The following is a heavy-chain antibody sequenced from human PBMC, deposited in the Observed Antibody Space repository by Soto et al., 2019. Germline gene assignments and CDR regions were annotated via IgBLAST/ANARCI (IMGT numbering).Heavy chain of an antibody. J-gene: IGHJ5*02. CDR3: ARSGVTGIVIPSHWFDP. Sequence: PSETLSLTCALYGGSFDGYYWSWIRQSPGKGLEWIGEIHHSGSTKYNPSLKSRVSLSVDTSTKQFSLKLLSVTAADTATYYCARSGVTGIVIPSHWFDPWGQGTLVTVSS. V-gene: IGHV4-34*01. D-gene: IGHD2-21*02. CDR1: GGSFDGYY. CDR2: IHHSGST.